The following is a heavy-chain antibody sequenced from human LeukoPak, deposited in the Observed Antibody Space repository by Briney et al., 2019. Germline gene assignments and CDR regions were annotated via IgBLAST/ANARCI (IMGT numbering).Heavy chain of an antibody. CDR2: ISAYNGNT. J-gene: IGHJ3*02. D-gene: IGHD3-22*01. V-gene: IGHV1-18*01. Sequence: GASVKVSCKASGYTFTSYGISWVRQAPGQGLEWMGWISAYNGNTNYAQKLQGRVTMTTDTSTSTAYMELRSLRSDDTAVYYCASGYYDSPSLDLAFDIWGQGTMVTVSS. CDR3: ASGYYDSPSLDLAFDI. CDR1: GYTFTSYG.